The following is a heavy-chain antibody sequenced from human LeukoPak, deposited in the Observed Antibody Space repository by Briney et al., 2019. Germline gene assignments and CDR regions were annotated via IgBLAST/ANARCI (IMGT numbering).Heavy chain of an antibody. D-gene: IGHD3-10*01. CDR2: IIPIFGTA. Sequence: ASVKVSCRASGGTFSSYAISSVRQAPGQGLEWMGGIIPIFGTANYAQKFQGRVTITADESTSTPYIELSSLRSAEKAVYCCAREAADRLWFGYAFDIWGQGTLVTVSS. CDR3: AREAADRLWFGYAFDI. CDR1: GGTFSSYA. J-gene: IGHJ3*02. V-gene: IGHV1-69*13.